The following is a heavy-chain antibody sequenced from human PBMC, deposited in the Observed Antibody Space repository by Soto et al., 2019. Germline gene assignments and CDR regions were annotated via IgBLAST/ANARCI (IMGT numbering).Heavy chain of an antibody. CDR1: GFTFNNYA. CDR2: ISGSGGTT. CDR3: AEARDSRSPRTFQH. J-gene: IGHJ1*01. Sequence: EVQLLESGGGLVHRGGSLRLSCVDSGFTFNNYAMNWVRQAPGKGLEWVSAISGSGGTTYYADSVKGRFTISRDNSKNMLYLQMKSLRAEDTAVYYCAEARDSRSPRTFQHWGQGTLVTVSS. V-gene: IGHV3-23*01. D-gene: IGHD1-26*01.